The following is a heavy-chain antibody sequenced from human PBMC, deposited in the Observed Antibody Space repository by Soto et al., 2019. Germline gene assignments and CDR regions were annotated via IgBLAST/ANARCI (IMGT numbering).Heavy chain of an antibody. D-gene: IGHD4-17*01. V-gene: IGHV1-24*01. Sequence: ASVKVSCKVSGYTLTELSMHWVRQAPGKGLEWMGGFDPEDGETIYAQKFQGRVTMTEDTSTDTAYMELSSLRSEGTAVYYCATTNYGDYVKHAFDIWGQGTMVTVS. J-gene: IGHJ3*02. CDR2: FDPEDGET. CDR3: ATTNYGDYVKHAFDI. CDR1: GYTLTELS.